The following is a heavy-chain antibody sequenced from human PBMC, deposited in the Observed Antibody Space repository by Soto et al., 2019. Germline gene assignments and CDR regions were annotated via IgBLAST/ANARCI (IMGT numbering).Heavy chain of an antibody. CDR1: GFTFGDYA. D-gene: IGHD1-1*01. J-gene: IGHJ6*02. CDR3: ARELPQRQGRNMDV. Sequence: LRLSCTASGFTFGDYAMSWVRQAPGKGLEWVGFIRSKAYGGTTEYAASVKGRFTISRDDSKSIAYLQMNSLKTEDTAVYYCARELPQRQGRNMDVWGQGTTVTVSS. CDR2: IRSKAYGGTT. V-gene: IGHV3-49*04.